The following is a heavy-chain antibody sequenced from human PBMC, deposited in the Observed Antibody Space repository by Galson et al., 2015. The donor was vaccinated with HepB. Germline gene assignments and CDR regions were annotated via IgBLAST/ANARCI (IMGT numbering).Heavy chain of an antibody. Sequence: SVKVSCKASGYTFTGYYMHWVRQAPGQGLEWMGWINPNSGGTNYAQKFQGRVTMTRDTSIGTAYMELSRLRSDDTAVYYCAREYSSGWAGHFDYWGQGTLVTVSS. CDR1: GYTFTGYY. CDR2: INPNSGGT. CDR3: AREYSSGWAGHFDY. V-gene: IGHV1-2*02. D-gene: IGHD6-19*01. J-gene: IGHJ4*02.